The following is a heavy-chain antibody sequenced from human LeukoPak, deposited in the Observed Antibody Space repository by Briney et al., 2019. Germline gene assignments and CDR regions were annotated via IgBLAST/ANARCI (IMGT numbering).Heavy chain of an antibody. V-gene: IGHV5-10-1*01. CDR2: IDPSDSYT. CDR3: ARPGKWVAGRAFDI. CDR1: GYSLNSYW. Sequence: GESLKISRKGSGYSLNSYWNNRVPQMPGQGPEWMGRIDPSDSYTNLRPSFQGHVHLSADQSHRTAYLQWSSLKASDTAFYYCARPGKWVAGRAFDIWGQGTMVTVSS. J-gene: IGHJ3*02. D-gene: IGHD6-19*01.